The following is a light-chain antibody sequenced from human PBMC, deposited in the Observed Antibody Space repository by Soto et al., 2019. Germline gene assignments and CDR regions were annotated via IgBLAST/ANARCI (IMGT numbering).Light chain of an antibody. CDR2: DVS. J-gene: IGLJ2*01. CDR1: SSDVGGYNY. Sequence: QSVLTQPASVSGSPGQSITISCTGTSSDVGGYNYVSWYQQHPGKAPKLMIYDVSNRPSGVSNRFSGSKSGNTASLTISGLQAEDEDDYYCSSYTGSSTYVVFGGGTKLTVL. V-gene: IGLV2-14*01. CDR3: SSYTGSSTYVV.